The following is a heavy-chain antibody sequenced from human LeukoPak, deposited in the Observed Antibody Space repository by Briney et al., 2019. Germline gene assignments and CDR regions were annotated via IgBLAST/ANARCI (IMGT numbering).Heavy chain of an antibody. CDR1: GYTFTSYY. Sequence: ASVKVSCKASGYTFTSYYMHWVRQAPGQGLEWMGIINPSGGSTSYAQKFQGRVTMTRDMSTSTVYMELSSLRSEDTAVYYCARVSNPHYYDSSGYHVDWGQGTMVTVSS. CDR3: ARVSNPHYYDSSGYHVD. J-gene: IGHJ3*01. V-gene: IGHV1-46*01. CDR2: INPSGGST. D-gene: IGHD3-22*01.